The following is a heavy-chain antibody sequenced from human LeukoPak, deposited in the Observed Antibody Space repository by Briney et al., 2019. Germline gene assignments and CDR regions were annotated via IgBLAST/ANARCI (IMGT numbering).Heavy chain of an antibody. D-gene: IGHD2-15*01. CDR1: GFTFSNYW. V-gene: IGHV3-7*04. CDR3: ARLYCSGGSFSSSFDY. Sequence: GGSLRLSCVASGFTFSNYWMSCVRQAPGKGLEWVANINKDGSGKYYVDSVKGRLTISGDNAKNSLYLQMNSLSAEDTAVYYCARLYCSGGSFSSSFDYWGEGTLVTVSS. CDR2: INKDGSGK. J-gene: IGHJ4*02.